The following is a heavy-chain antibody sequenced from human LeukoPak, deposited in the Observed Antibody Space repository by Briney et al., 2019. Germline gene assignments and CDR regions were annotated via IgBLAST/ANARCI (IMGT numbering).Heavy chain of an antibody. Sequence: SETLSLTCTVSGVSISSYYWSWIRQPPGKGLEWIGYIYYSGSTNYNPSLKSRVTISVDTSKNQSSLTLSSVTAAEQTVYYFATRYGYSSWRLHYYYYMDVWGKGTTVTVSS. J-gene: IGHJ6*03. V-gene: IGHV4-59*01. D-gene: IGHD6-19*01. CDR3: ATRYGYSSWRLHYYYYMDV. CDR1: GVSISSYY. CDR2: IYYSGST.